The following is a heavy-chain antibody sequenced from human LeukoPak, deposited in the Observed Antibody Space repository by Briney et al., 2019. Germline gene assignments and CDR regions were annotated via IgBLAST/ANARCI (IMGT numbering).Heavy chain of an antibody. CDR1: AFSLNAYN. V-gene: IGHV3-21*01. CDR2: ISSSSSYI. J-gene: IGHJ4*02. CDR3: AKTKTGTHSDY. D-gene: IGHD1-1*01. Sequence: GGSLRLSCAASAFSLNAYNMNWVRQAPGKGLEWVSSISSSSSYIYYADSVKGRFTISRDNAKNSLYLQMSSLRAEDTAVYYCAKTKTGTHSDYWGQGTLVTVSS.